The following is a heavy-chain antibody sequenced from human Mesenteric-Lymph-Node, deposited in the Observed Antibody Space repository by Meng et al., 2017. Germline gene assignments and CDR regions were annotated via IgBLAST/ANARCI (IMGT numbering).Heavy chain of an antibody. J-gene: IGHJ5*02. CDR1: GFTFSSYW. Sequence: GESLKISCAAFGFTFSSYWMSWVRQAPGKGLEWVANIKQDGSEKYYVDSVKGRFTISRDNAKNSLYLQMNSLRAEDTAVYYCARIPMGRGRKWDWFDPWGQGTLVTVSS. CDR3: ARIPMGRGRKWDWFDP. CDR2: IKQDGSEK. V-gene: IGHV3-7*01. D-gene: IGHD3-10*01.